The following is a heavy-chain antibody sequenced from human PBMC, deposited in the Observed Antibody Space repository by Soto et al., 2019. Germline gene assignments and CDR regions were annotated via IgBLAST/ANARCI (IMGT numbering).Heavy chain of an antibody. CDR2: ISSSSSTI. CDR3: ARDADCAFGF. J-gene: IGHJ4*02. D-gene: IGHD2-21*02. Sequence: PGGSLRLSCAASGFTFSSYSMNWVRQAPGKGLEWVSYISSSSSTIYYADSVKGRFTVSRDNSQNSLFLLMNNLRAEDTAVYYCARDADCAFGFWGQGTLVTVSS. V-gene: IGHV3-48*04. CDR1: GFTFSSYS.